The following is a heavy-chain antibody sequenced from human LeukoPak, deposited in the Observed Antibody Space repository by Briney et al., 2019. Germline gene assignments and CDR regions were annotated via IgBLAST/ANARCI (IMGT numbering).Heavy chain of an antibody. Sequence: PGGSLRLSCAASGFTFSDAWMTWVRQAPGKGLEWVGRVKSKIDGETTDYAAPVKGRFAISRDDSKNTVYLQMNSLKTEDTAVYYCTRVLAGYSYGTPNYYFDYWGQGTLVTVSS. V-gene: IGHV3-15*01. CDR3: TRVLAGYSYGTPNYYFDY. CDR1: GFTFSDAW. CDR2: VKSKIDGETT. D-gene: IGHD5-18*01. J-gene: IGHJ4*02.